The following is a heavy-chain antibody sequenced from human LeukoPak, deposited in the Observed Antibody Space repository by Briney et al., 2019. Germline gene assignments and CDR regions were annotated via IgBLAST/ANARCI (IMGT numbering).Heavy chain of an antibody. CDR2: ISSTSDYL. V-gene: IGHV3-21*01. J-gene: IGHJ5*02. D-gene: IGHD5-24*01. CDR1: GFTFTSHT. Sequence: GGSLRLSCTASGFTFTSHTMNWVRQAPGKGLEWVSSISSTSDYLYYADSVKVRFTISRDNAKNSLYPQMNSLRVEDTAIYYCARDNSVRDEAWWFNPWGQGTLVTVSS. CDR3: ARDNSVRDEAWWFNP.